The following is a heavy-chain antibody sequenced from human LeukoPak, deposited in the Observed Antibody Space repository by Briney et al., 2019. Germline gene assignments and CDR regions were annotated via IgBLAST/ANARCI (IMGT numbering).Heavy chain of an antibody. D-gene: IGHD1-26*01. CDR3: ATIGDRRSGELYRIDY. CDR1: GFTFSSYG. V-gene: IGHV3-30*03. Sequence: GRSLRLSCAASGFTFSSYGMEWVRQAPGKGLEWVAVVSYDGSNKYYADSVKGRFTISRDNSKNTLYLQMNSLRAEDAAVYYCATIGDRRSGELYRIDYWGQGTLVTVSS. J-gene: IGHJ4*02. CDR2: VSYDGSNK.